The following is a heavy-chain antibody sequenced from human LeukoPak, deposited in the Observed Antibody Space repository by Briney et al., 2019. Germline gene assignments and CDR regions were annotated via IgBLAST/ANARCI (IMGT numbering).Heavy chain of an antibody. J-gene: IGHJ5*02. CDR2: INHSGST. Sequence: SETLSLTCAVYGGSFSGYYWSWTRQPPGKGLEWIGEINHSGSTNYNPSLKSRVNISVETSKNQFSLKLSSVTAADTAVYYCARVDNVVVVPAAHTNWFDPWGQGTLVTVSS. CDR3: ARVDNVVVVPAAHTNWFDP. CDR1: GGSFSGYY. V-gene: IGHV4-34*01. D-gene: IGHD2-2*01.